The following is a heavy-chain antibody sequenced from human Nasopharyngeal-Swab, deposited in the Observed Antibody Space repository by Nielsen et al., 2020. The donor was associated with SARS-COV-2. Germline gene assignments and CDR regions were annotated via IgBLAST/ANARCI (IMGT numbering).Heavy chain of an antibody. Sequence: GGSLRLSCAASGFTFSSYAMSWVRQAPGKGLEWVSAISGRGGRTYYADSVKGRFTISRDNSKNTLYLQMNSLRAEDTDVYYCAKVSGPKAQNIVVGTANTKDEWLDPWGQGTLVTVSS. V-gene: IGHV3-23*01. CDR1: GFTFSSYA. D-gene: IGHD2-21*02. J-gene: IGHJ5*02. CDR2: ISGRGGRT. CDR3: AKVSGPKAQNIVVGTANTKDEWLDP.